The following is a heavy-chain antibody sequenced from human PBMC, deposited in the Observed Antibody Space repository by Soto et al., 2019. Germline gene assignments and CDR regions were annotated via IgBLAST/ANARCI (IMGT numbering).Heavy chain of an antibody. D-gene: IGHD3-9*01. CDR3: ARDLGILTGYSLYYYYGMDV. CDR2: IYYSGSA. J-gene: IGHJ6*02. Sequence: SETLSLTCTVSGGSISSSSYYWGWIRQPPGKGLEWIGSIYYSGSAYYNPSLKSRVTISVDTSKNQFSLKLSSVTAADTAVYYCARDLGILTGYSLYYYYGMDVWGQGTTVTVSS. CDR1: GGSISSSSYY. V-gene: IGHV4-39*02.